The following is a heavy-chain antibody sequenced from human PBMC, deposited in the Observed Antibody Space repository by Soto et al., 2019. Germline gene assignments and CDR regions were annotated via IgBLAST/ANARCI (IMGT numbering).Heavy chain of an antibody. CDR3: TTDYSSSFPDAFDI. Sequence: GGSLRLSCAASGFTFSNAWMSWVRQAPGKGLEWVGRIKSKTDGGTTDYAAPVKGRFTISRDDSKNTLYLQMNSLKTEDTAVYYCTTDYSSSFPDAFDIWGQGTMVTVSS. D-gene: IGHD6-6*01. CDR1: GFTFSNAW. CDR2: IKSKTDGGTT. J-gene: IGHJ3*02. V-gene: IGHV3-15*01.